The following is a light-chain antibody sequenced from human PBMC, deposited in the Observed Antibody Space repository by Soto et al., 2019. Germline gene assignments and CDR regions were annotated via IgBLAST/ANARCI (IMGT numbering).Light chain of an antibody. CDR1: SSDVGGYNY. Sequence: SVLTQPPSASGSPGQPVTISCTGTSSDVGGYNYVSWYQQYPGKAPKLIIYEVYKRPSGVPDRFSGSKSGNTAALTVSGLQAEAGAYYYWRSSVGNNIYVFGTGPNVTVL. V-gene: IGLV2-8*01. CDR2: EVY. CDR3: RSSVGNNIYV. J-gene: IGLJ1*01.